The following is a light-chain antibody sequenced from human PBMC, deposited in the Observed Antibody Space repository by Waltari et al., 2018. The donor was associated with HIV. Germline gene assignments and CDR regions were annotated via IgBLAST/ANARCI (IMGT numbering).Light chain of an antibody. CDR3: QSYDITLSASVV. V-gene: IGLV1-40*01. Sequence: QSVLTQPPSVSGAPGQRVTISCTGGTSNIGADYDVHLSQQIPGTAPKLLISGNKNRPSGVPDRFSASKSGTSASLTITGLQAEDEADYFCQSYDITLSASVVFGGGTKLTVL. CDR2: GNK. J-gene: IGLJ2*01. CDR1: TSNIGADYD.